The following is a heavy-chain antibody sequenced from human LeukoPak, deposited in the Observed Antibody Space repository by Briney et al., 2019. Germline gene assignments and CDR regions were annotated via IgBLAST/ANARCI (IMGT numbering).Heavy chain of an antibody. CDR2: INHSGST. V-gene: IGHV4-34*01. CDR3: ARGFTTSSLWFDP. Sequence: SETLSLTCGVHGGSFSGYHWSWIRQRPGEGLEWIGDINHSGSTHYSPSLKSRVTISVDTSNNQFSLKLHSVTAADTAVYYCARGFTTSSLWFDPWGQGILVTVSS. CDR1: GGSFSGYH. J-gene: IGHJ5*02. D-gene: IGHD6-6*01.